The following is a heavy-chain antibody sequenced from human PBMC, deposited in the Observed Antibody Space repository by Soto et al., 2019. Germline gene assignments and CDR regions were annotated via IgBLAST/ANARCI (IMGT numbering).Heavy chain of an antibody. CDR2: LHYSGRA. J-gene: IGHJ4*02. CDR1: GASMSGYY. Sequence: SETLSLTCTVSGASMSGYYGSWIRQSPGKGLERVGYLHYSGRAEYSPSLKSRATISMDTSKNQFSLNLTSETAADTAIYYCARWGLFFWWVVWGQRILVTVSS. CDR3: ARWGLFFWWVV. D-gene: IGHD2-15*01. V-gene: IGHV4-59*01.